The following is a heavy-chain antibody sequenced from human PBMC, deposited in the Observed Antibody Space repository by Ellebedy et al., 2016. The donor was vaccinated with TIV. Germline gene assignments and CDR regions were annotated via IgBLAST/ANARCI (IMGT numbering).Heavy chain of an antibody. CDR3: ARDLEHYYDSSGYYEGDY. D-gene: IGHD3-22*01. CDR2: ISGSGVKT. CDR1: GFTFSAYA. J-gene: IGHJ4*02. V-gene: IGHV3-23*01. Sequence: GESLKISCVASGFTFSAYAMTWVRQSPGKGLEWVSGISGSGVKTFYADSVKGRFTISRDNSKNTLYLQMNSLRAEDTAVYYCARDLEHYYDSSGYYEGDYWGQGTLVTVSS.